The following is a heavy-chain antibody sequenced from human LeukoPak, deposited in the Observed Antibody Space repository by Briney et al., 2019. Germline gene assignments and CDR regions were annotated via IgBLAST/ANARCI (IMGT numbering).Heavy chain of an antibody. Sequence: PGGSLRLSCAASGFTFSSYAMSWVRQAPGKGLEWVSAISGSGGSTYYADSVKGRFTISRDNSKNTLYLQMNSLRAEDTAVYYCAKVGQGVSSWYPYFDYWGPGNPGHRLL. CDR1: GFTFSSYA. V-gene: IGHV3-23*01. CDR2: ISGSGGST. J-gene: IGHJ4*02. CDR3: AKVGQGVSSWYPYFDY. D-gene: IGHD6-13*01.